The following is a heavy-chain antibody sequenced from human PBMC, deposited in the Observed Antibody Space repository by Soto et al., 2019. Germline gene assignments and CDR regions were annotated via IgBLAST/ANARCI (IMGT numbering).Heavy chain of an antibody. CDR3: ARGESVVGDY. V-gene: IGHV1-3*05. D-gene: IGHD2-15*01. J-gene: IGHJ4*02. Sequence: QVQLVQSGAEEKKPGASVKVSCKASGYTFTSYAMHWVRQAPGQSLEWMGWINAGNGNTKCSHNIQDRVTITRDTSASTAYMELRSLRSEETAVYYCARGESVVGDYWGQGTLVTVSS. CDR1: GYTFTSYA. CDR2: INAGNGNT.